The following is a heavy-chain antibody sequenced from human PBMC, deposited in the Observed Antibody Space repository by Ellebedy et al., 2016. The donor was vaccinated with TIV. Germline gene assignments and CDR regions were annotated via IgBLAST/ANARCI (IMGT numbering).Heavy chain of an antibody. J-gene: IGHJ6*02. CDR3: ARGSYYDILTGYYYYGMDV. CDR2: IYYSGST. CDR1: GGSISSGGYY. D-gene: IGHD3-9*01. Sequence: SETLSLTXTVPGGSISSGGYYWSWIRQHPGKGLEWIGYIYYSGSTYYNPSLKSRVTISVDTSKNQFSLKLSSVTAADTAVYYCARGSYYDILTGYYYYGMDVWGQGTTVTVSS. V-gene: IGHV4-31*03.